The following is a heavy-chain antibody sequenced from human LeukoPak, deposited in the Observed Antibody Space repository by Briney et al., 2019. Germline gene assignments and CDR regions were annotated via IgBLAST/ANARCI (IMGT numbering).Heavy chain of an antibody. J-gene: IGHJ6*03. D-gene: IGHD3-10*01. CDR2: INHSGST. V-gene: IGHV4-38-2*02. CDR1: GYSISSGYY. CDR3: ARTTMVRGTYYMDV. Sequence: PSETLSLTCTVSGYSISSGYYWGWIRQPPGKGLEWIGEINHSGSTNYNPSLKSRVTISVDTSKNQFSLKLSSVTAADTAVYYCARTTMVRGTYYMDVWGKGTTVTISS.